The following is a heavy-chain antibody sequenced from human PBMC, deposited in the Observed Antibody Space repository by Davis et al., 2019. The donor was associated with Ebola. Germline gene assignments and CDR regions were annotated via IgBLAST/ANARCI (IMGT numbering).Heavy chain of an antibody. J-gene: IGHJ6*02. D-gene: IGHD4-23*01. CDR3: ARQEGGNPNYYGMDV. V-gene: IGHV5-51*01. CDR2: IYPGDSDT. CDR1: GYSFTSYW. Sequence: GESLKISCKGSGYSFTSYWIGWVRQMPGKGLEWMGIIYPGDSDTRYSPCFQGQVTISADKSISTAYLQWSSLKASDTAMYYCARQEGGNPNYYGMDVWGQGTTVTVSS.